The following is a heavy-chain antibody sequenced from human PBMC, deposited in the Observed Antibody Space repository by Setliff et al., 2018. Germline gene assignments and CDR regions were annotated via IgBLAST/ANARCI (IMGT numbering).Heavy chain of an antibody. V-gene: IGHV4-34*12. Sequence: TSETLSLTCAVYGGSFSGYYWSWIRQPPGKRLEWIGEIIHSGSTNYNPSLKSRVTISMDTSKNQFSLKLSSVTAADTAVYYCARDQDYGDYVGGGIDPWGQGTLVTVSS. J-gene: IGHJ5*02. CDR2: IIHSGST. D-gene: IGHD4-17*01. CDR1: GGSFSGYY. CDR3: ARDQDYGDYVGGGIDP.